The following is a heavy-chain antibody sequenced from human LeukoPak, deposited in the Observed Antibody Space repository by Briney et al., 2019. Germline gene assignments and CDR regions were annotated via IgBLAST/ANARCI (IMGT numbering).Heavy chain of an antibody. D-gene: IGHD6-13*01. V-gene: IGHV3-21*01. CDR2: ISSTSTYI. CDR3: TRDEDEELVRDY. J-gene: IGHJ4*02. CDR1: GFIFSRYT. Sequence: GGSLRLSCAASGFIFSRYTMNWVRQAPGKGLERVSSISSTSTYIYYADSVKGRFTVSRDNAKKSLYLQMNSLRADDTAVYYCTRDEDEELVRDYWGQGTLVTVSS.